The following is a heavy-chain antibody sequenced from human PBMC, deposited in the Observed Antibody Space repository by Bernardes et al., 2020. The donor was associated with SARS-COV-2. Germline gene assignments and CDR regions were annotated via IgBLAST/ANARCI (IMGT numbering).Heavy chain of an antibody. Sequence: GETLKSSCKGSDYIYTTYLIGWVRQMPGKGLEWMGIIYPGDSDTKYSPSFQGRVTIPADKSVNTAYRQWSSLKASDTAIYYCARRRYGDFGVDVWGQGTTVTVSS. V-gene: IGHV5-51*01. D-gene: IGHD4-17*01. CDR3: ARRRYGDFGVDV. CDR1: DYIYTTYL. J-gene: IGHJ6*02. CDR2: IYPGDSDT.